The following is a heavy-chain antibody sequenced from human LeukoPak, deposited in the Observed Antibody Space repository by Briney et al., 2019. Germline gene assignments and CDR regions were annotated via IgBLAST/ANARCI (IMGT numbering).Heavy chain of an antibody. CDR1: GYTFTSYG. J-gene: IGHJ4*02. D-gene: IGHD5-24*01. CDR3: ARADGYNNQVSDY. V-gene: IGHV1-18*01. CDR2: ISAYNGNT. Sequence: GASVKVSCKASGYTFTSYGISWVRQAPGQGLEWMGWISAYNGNTNYAQELQGRVTMTTDTSTSTAYTELRSLRSDDTAVYYCARADGYNNQVSDYWGQGTLVTVSS.